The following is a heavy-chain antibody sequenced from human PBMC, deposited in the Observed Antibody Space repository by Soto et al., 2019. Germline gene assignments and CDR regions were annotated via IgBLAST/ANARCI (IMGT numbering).Heavy chain of an antibody. CDR2: ISYDGSNK. J-gene: IGHJ6*02. CDR3: ARDLYGGDYYYYGMDV. CDR1: GFTFSSYA. V-gene: IGHV3-30*04. D-gene: IGHD4-17*01. Sequence: GGSLRLSCAASGFTFSSYAMHWVRQAPGKGLEWVAVISYDGSNKYYADSVKGRFTISRDNSKNTLYLQMNSLRAEDTAVYDGARDLYGGDYYYYGMDVWGQGTTVTVSS.